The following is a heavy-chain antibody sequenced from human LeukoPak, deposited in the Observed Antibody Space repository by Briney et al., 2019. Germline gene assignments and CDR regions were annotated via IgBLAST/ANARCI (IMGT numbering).Heavy chain of an antibody. D-gene: IGHD3-10*01. CDR2: IYYSGST. CDR3: ARDQERSGTDY. CDR1: GGSISGYY. V-gene: IGHV4-31*03. J-gene: IGHJ4*02. Sequence: PPETLSLTCTVSGGSISGYYWSWIRQHPGKGLEWIGYIYYSGSTYYNPSLKSRVTISLDTSKNQFSLKLSSVTAADTAVYYCARDQERSGTDYWGQGTLVTVSS.